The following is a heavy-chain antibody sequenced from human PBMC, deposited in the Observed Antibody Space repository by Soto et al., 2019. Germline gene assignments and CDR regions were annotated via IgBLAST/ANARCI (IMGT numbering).Heavy chain of an antibody. J-gene: IGHJ4*02. CDR1: GVSISGYY. CDR2: IYSSGTT. CDR3: ARDFYASGSRFEY. V-gene: IGHV4-4*07. Sequence: SETLSLTCTVSGVSISGYYWTWIRQPAGKGLEWIGRIYSSGTTNYNPSLKSRVTMSVDTSKNQFSLNLNSVTAADTAMYYCARDFYASGSRFEYWGQGTLVTVSS. D-gene: IGHD3-10*01.